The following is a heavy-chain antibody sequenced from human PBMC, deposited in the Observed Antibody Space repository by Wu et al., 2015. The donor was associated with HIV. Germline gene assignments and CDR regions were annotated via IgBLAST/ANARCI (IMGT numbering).Heavy chain of an antibody. J-gene: IGHJ4*02. D-gene: IGHD2/OR15-2a*01. CDR1: GYTFTNYY. CDR3: SRGGHIVIFPASDPHGEFDY. V-gene: IGHV1-46*01. Sequence: QVQLVQSGAEVKKPGASVKVSCKASGYTFTNYYMHWVRQAPGQGLEWMGLINPSGGSTNYAQKFQGRVTMTRDTSTNTVYMALSSLRSEDTAVYYCSRGGHIVIFPASDPHGEFDYWGQGTLVTVSS. CDR2: INPSGGST.